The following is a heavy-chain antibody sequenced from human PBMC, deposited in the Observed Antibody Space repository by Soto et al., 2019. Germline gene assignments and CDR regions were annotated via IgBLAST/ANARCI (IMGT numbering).Heavy chain of an antibody. Sequence: SVKVSCKASGGTFSSYTISWVRQAPGQGLEWMGRIIPILGIADYAQKFQGRVTITADKSTSTAYMELSSLRSEDTAVYYCARAYGGTCFDYWGQGTLVTVSS. D-gene: IGHD2-15*01. CDR2: IIPILGIA. V-gene: IGHV1-69*02. CDR1: GGTFSSYT. J-gene: IGHJ4*02. CDR3: ARAYGGTCFDY.